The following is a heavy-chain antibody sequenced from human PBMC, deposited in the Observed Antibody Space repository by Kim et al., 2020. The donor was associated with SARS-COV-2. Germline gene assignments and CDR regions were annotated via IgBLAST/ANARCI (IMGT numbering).Heavy chain of an antibody. CDR3: ARVVVVVPAALDP. J-gene: IGHJ5*02. CDR1: GGSFSGYY. V-gene: IGHV4-34*01. Sequence: SETLSLTCAVYGGSFSGYYWSWIRQPPGKGLEWIGEINHSGSTNYNPSLKSRVTISVDTSKNQFSLKLSSVTAADTAVYYCARVVVVVPAALDPWGQGTLVTVSS. CDR2: INHSGST. D-gene: IGHD2-2*01.